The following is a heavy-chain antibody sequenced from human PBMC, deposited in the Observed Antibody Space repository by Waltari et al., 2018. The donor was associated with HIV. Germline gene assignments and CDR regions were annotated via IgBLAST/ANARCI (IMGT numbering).Heavy chain of an antibody. CDR1: GFSLSTSGMC. V-gene: IGHV2-70*15. Sequence: QVTLRDSGPALVKPTQTLTLTCTFSGFSLSTSGMCVSWIRQPPRSALEWLARIDWDDDKYYSTYLNTRFTISKDTSKNHVVLTMTNMDPVDTATYSCARHVAGENAFDIWGQGTMVTVSS. CDR3: ARHVAGENAFDI. CDR2: IDWDDDK. J-gene: IGHJ3*02.